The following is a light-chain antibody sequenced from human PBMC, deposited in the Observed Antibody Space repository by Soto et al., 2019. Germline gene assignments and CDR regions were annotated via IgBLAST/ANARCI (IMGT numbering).Light chain of an antibody. Sequence: EIVLTQSPGTLSLSPGERVTLSCRASQSVTSNYLAWYQQKPGQAPRLLIYGASIRATGIPDRFSGSGSGTDFTLTINRLEPEDFAVYSCQQYDSSPYTFGQGTKLEIK. CDR2: GAS. CDR3: QQYDSSPYT. V-gene: IGKV3-20*01. CDR1: QSVTSNY. J-gene: IGKJ2*01.